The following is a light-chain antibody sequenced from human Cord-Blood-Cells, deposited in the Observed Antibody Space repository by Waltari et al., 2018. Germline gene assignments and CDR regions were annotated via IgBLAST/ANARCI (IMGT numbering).Light chain of an antibody. CDR2: EGS. V-gene: IGLV2-23*01. CDR1: SSDVGSYNL. CDR3: CSYAGSSTFYV. J-gene: IGLJ1*01. Sequence: QSALTQPASVSGSPGQSITISCTGTSSDVGSYNLVSWYQQHPGKAPKPMIYEGSKRPSGVSIRFAVSNAGNTASLTISGLEAEDEADYYCCSYAGSSTFYVFGTGTKVTVL.